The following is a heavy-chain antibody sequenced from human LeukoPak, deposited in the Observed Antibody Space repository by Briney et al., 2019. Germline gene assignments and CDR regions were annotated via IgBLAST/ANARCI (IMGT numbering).Heavy chain of an antibody. J-gene: IGHJ3*02. Sequence: PSETLSLTCTVSGGSISSGGYYWSWIRQPAGKGLEWIGRYRTSGSTNYNPSPSLTGRVTISVDTSKNQFSLKLSSVTAADTAVYYCARGLQLVRGAFDIWGQGTMVTVSS. D-gene: IGHD6-13*01. V-gene: IGHV4-61*02. CDR2: YRTSGST. CDR1: GGSISSGGYY. CDR3: ARGLQLVRGAFDI.